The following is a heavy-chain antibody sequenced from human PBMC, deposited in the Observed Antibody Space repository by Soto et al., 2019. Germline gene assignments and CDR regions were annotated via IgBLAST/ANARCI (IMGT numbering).Heavy chain of an antibody. Sequence: WGSLRLSCAASGFTFISYAIIWVRHSPFKGLEWVSGISGSGYSTYYADSVKARFTISRDNSENTVNLEMNSLRAEDTAVYYCAKWSSPIAVLTAADFDCWGQGVLVTVS. CDR2: ISGSGYST. D-gene: IGHD2-21*02. J-gene: IGHJ4*02. CDR1: GFTFISYA. CDR3: AKWSSPIAVLTAADFDC. V-gene: IGHV3-23*01.